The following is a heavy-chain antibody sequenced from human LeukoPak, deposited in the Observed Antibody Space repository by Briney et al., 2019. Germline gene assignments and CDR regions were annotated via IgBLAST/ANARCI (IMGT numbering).Heavy chain of an antibody. J-gene: IGHJ4*02. Sequence: GGPLRLFCAASGFTVSSNYMSWVRQAPGKGLEWDSVIYSGGGRTYYADSVKGRFTISRDNSKNTLYLQMNSLRAEDTAVYYCARDTRLNYDSGSYCLDYWGQGTLVTVSS. V-gene: IGHV3-53*01. D-gene: IGHD3-10*01. CDR3: ARDTRLNYDSGSYCLDY. CDR1: GFTVSSNY. CDR2: IYSGGGRT.